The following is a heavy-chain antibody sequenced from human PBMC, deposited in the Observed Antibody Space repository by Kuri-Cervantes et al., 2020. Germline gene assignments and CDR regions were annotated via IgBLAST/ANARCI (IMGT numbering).Heavy chain of an antibody. D-gene: IGHD2-2*01. Sequence: GGSLRLSCAASGFTFSSYAMHWVRQAPGKGLEWVPVISYDGSNKYYADSVKGRFTISRDNAKNSLYLQMNSLRAEDTAVYYCARGAVVVPAAMRGNWFDPWGQGTLVTVSS. CDR1: GFTFSSYA. CDR3: ARGAVVVPAAMRGNWFDP. CDR2: ISYDGSNK. V-gene: IGHV3-30-3*01. J-gene: IGHJ5*02.